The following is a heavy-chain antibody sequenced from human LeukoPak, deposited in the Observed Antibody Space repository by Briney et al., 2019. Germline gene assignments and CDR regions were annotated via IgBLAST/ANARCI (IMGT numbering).Heavy chain of an antibody. D-gene: IGHD6-13*01. J-gene: IGHJ4*02. CDR3: ASGRQLGY. V-gene: IGHV3-7*01. CDR2: IKEDGSEK. Sequence: GGSLSLSCAASGFTFSNYWMSWVRQAPGKGLEWVANIKEDGSEKYYMDSVKGRFTISRDNARNSLYLQMNSLRAEDTAVYYCASGRQLGYWGQGTLVTVSS. CDR1: GFTFSNYW.